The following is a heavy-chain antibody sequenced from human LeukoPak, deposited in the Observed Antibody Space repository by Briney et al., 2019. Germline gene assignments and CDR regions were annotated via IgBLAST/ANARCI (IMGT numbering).Heavy chain of an antibody. CDR3: ARDSNSSGYYDY. CDR1: GGSISSGGYY. Sequence: SETLSLTCTVSGGSISSGGYYWSWIRQHPGTGLEWIGYIYYSGSTYYNPSLKSRVTISVDTSKNQFSLKLSSVTAADTAVYYCARDSNSSGYYDYWGQGTLVTASS. V-gene: IGHV4-31*03. D-gene: IGHD3-22*01. J-gene: IGHJ4*02. CDR2: IYYSGST.